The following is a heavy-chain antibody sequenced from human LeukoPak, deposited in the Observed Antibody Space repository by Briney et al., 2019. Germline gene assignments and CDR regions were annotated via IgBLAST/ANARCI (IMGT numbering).Heavy chain of an antibody. CDR2: ISTSGSN. V-gene: IGHV4-61*02. D-gene: IGHD3-10*01. Sequence: SETLSLTCTVSGGSISSGNYYWSWIRQPAGKGLEWIGRISTSGSNNYDPSLKRRLIISIDKSKHQFSLRLSSAPAADTAVYYCASHQYGSGSYYHDYWGQGTLVTVSS. CDR1: GGSISSGNYY. CDR3: ASHQYGSGSYYHDY. J-gene: IGHJ4*02.